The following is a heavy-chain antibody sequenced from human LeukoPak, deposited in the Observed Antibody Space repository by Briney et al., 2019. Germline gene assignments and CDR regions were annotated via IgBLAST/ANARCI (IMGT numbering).Heavy chain of an antibody. CDR3: AKPPVRGATVLGN. Sequence: PGASLRLSCAASGFTFSSYAMSWVRQAPGKGLEWVSAISGSGGSTYYADSVKGRFTVSRDNSKNTLYLQMNSLRAEDTAIYYCAKPPVRGATVLGNWGQGTLVTVSS. V-gene: IGHV3-23*01. D-gene: IGHD1-26*01. J-gene: IGHJ4*02. CDR2: ISGSGGST. CDR1: GFTFSSYA.